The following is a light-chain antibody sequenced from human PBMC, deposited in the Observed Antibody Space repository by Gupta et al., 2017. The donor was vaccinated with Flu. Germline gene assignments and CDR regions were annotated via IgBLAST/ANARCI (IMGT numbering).Light chain of an antibody. Sequence: DIQMTQSPSSLSASVGDRVTITCQASQDISTYLNWYQQKPGKAPKLLIYDASNLETGGPSRFSGSGSGTDFTRTISSLQPEDIATYYCQQDDNHPLTFGGGTKVEIK. CDR1: QDISTY. V-gene: IGKV1-33*01. J-gene: IGKJ4*01. CDR3: QQDDNHPLT. CDR2: DAS.